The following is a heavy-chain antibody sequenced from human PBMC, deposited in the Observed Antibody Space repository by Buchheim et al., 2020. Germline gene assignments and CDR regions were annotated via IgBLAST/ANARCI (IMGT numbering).Heavy chain of an antibody. CDR2: MYYSGST. CDR1: GVSTRSNSYY. D-gene: IGHD6-19*01. CDR3: ARCVSSGWLYYYHGMDV. V-gene: IGHV4-39*01. Sequence: QLQLQESGPGLVKPSETLSLTCSVSGVSTRSNSYYWGWIRQPPGKGLEWIGSMYYSGSTYYNPSLKSRVSISIDTSKNQFSLMLRSVTAADTAVYYCARCVSSGWLYYYHGMDVWGQGTT. J-gene: IGHJ6*02.